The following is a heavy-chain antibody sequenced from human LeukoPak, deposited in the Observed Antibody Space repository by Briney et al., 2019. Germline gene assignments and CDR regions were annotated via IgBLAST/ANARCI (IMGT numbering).Heavy chain of an antibody. CDR2: ISPNNGDT. Sequence: ASVKVSCKASGYTFTGYYVHWVRQAPGQGLEWMGWISPNNGDTNYAQNFRGWVTMTRDTSVSTAYMELTSLKSDDTAVYYCASLLWFGEWNWFDPWGQGTLVTVSS. V-gene: IGHV1-2*04. J-gene: IGHJ5*02. CDR3: ASLLWFGEWNWFDP. CDR1: GYTFTGYY. D-gene: IGHD3-10*01.